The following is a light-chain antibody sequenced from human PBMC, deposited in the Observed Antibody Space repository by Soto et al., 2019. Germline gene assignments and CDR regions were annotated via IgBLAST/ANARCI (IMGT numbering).Light chain of an antibody. CDR1: QSISRQ. J-gene: IGKJ1*01. Sequence: DIQMTQSPSTLSASVGDRVSITCRASQSISRQLAWYQQKPGKAPNLLIYQASNLETGVPSRFTGSGSGTEFNLTISSLQPDDLATYYCLQYKSYWTFGQGTKVEVK. CDR3: LQYKSYWT. V-gene: IGKV1-5*03. CDR2: QAS.